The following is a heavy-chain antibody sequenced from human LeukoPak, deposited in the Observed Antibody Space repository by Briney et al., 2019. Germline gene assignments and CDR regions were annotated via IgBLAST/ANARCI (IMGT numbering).Heavy chain of an antibody. Sequence: SETLSLTCTVSGGSITSSSHYWGWIRQPPGKGLEWIGSIYYSGDTYYNPSLKSRVTISVDTSKNQFSLKLSSVTAADTAVYYCARQTAAASRTRHLGYFDLWGRGTLVTVSS. CDR2: IYYSGDT. V-gene: IGHV4-39*01. CDR3: ARQTAAASRTRHLGYFDL. J-gene: IGHJ2*01. CDR1: GGSITSSSHY. D-gene: IGHD6-13*01.